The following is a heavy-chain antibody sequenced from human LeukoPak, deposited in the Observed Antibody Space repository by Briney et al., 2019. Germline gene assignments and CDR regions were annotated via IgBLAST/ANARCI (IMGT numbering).Heavy chain of an antibody. CDR3: ARKRYSSFDGPLFDY. D-gene: IGHD6-13*01. V-gene: IGHV1-69*06. CDR2: IIPIFGTA. Sequence: SVKVSCKASGGTFSSYAISWVRQAPGQGLEWMGGIIPIFGTANYAQKFQGRVTITADKSTSTAYMELSSLRSEDTAVYYCARKRYSSFDGPLFDYWGQGTLVTVSS. J-gene: IGHJ4*02. CDR1: GGTFSSYA.